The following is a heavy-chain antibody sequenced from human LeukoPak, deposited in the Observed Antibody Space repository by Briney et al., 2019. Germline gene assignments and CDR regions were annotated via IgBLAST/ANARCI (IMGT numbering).Heavy chain of an antibody. J-gene: IGHJ4*02. D-gene: IGHD2-8*01. Sequence: ASVKVSCKASGYTFTSYAISWVRQAPGQGLEWMGGIIPIFGTANYAQKFQGRVTITADESTSTAYMELSSLRSEDTAVYYCARAGVDIVLMVYHALNYWGQGTLVTVSS. V-gene: IGHV1-69*13. CDR2: IIPIFGTA. CDR3: ARAGVDIVLMVYHALNY. CDR1: GYTFTSYA.